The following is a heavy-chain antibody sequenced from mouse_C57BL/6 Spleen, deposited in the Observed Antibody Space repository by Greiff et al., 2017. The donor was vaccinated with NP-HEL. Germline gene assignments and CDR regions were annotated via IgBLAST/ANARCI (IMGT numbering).Heavy chain of an antibody. J-gene: IGHJ2*01. Sequence: VQLVESGAELVRPGASVTLSCKASGYTFTDYEMHWVKQTPVHGLEWIGAIDPETGGTAYNQKFKGKAILTADKSSSTAYMELRSLTSEDSAVYYCTERDYYGSSYRNYWGQGTTLTVSS. V-gene: IGHV1-15*01. D-gene: IGHD1-1*01. CDR3: TERDYYGSSYRNY. CDR1: GYTFTDYE. CDR2: IDPETGGT.